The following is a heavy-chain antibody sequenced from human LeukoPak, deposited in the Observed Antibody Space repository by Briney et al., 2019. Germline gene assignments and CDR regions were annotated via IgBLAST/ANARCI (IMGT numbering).Heavy chain of an antibody. CDR2: IYHSGST. V-gene: IGHV4-4*02. D-gene: IGHD2-15*01. CDR1: GGSISSSNW. CDR3: ARDSRYCSGGSCYVYYYYGMDV. Sequence: SGTLSLTCAVSGGSISSSNWWSWVRQPPGEGLEWIGEIYHSGSTNYNPSLKSRVTISVDKSKNQFSLKLSSVTAADTAVYYCARDSRYCSGGSCYVYYYYGMDVWGKGTTVTVSS. J-gene: IGHJ6*04.